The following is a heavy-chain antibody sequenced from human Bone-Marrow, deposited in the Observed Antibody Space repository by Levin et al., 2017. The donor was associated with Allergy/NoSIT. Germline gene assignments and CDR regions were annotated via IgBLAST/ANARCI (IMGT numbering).Heavy chain of an antibody. CDR3: ARDPDYFDSSASFDY. Sequence: GESLKISCQASGYTFTNYGISWVRQAPGQGLEWMGWISTYNTNTNYAPSLQGRLTMTTDTSTTTAYMELRSLRSDDTAVYYCARDPDYFDSSASFDYWGQGTLNTVSS. CDR1: GYTFTNYG. V-gene: IGHV1-18*01. J-gene: IGHJ4*02. D-gene: IGHD3-22*01. CDR2: ISTYNTNT.